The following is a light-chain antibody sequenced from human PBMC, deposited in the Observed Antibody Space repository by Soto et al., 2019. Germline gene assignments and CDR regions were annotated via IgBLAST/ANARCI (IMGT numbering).Light chain of an antibody. CDR3: CSYADSTTWV. CDR2: EGS. Sequence: QPVLTEPGSVYGSPGRSITISCTGNNSDVGSYNLVSWYQQNPGKAPKLIIYEGSKRPSGISNRFSGSKSGNTASLTISGLQAEDESDYYCCSYADSTTWVFGTGTKVTVL. V-gene: IGLV2-23*01. J-gene: IGLJ1*01. CDR1: NSDVGSYNL.